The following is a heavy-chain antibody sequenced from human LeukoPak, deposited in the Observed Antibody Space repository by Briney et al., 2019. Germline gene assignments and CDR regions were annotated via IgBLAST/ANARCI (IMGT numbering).Heavy chain of an antibody. V-gene: IGHV3-9*01. CDR1: GFTFDDYA. CDR2: ISWNSGSI. J-gene: IGHJ4*02. D-gene: IGHD6-13*01. Sequence: GGSLRLSCAASGFTFDDYAMHWVRQAPGKGLEGASGISWNSGSIGYADSVKGRFTISRDNAKNSLYLQMNSLRAEDTALYYCAKDKAAAGMHYFDYWGQGTLVTVSS. CDR3: AKDKAAAGMHYFDY.